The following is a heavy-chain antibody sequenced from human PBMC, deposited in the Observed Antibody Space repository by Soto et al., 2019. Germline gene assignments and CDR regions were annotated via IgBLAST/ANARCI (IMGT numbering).Heavy chain of an antibody. V-gene: IGHV4-59*01. CDR1: GGSISSYY. J-gene: IGHJ5*02. Sequence: QVQLQESGPGLVKPSETLSLTCSVSGGSISSYYWSWIRQPPGKGLEWIGYIFYSGRSGSTNYNPSLKSRVTISVDTSKTQFCLKLSSVTAAETAVYYCARTALGWFDPWGQGTLVTVSS. D-gene: IGHD2-21*02. CDR3: ARTALGWFDP. CDR2: IFYSGRSGST.